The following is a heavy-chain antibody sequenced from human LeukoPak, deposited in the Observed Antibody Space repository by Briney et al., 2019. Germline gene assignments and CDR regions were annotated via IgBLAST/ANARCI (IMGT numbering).Heavy chain of an antibody. CDR1: GFTFSSYS. CDR2: ISSSTTYI. J-gene: IGHJ6*03. CDR3: ARDQAFTPNYYYYYMDV. V-gene: IGHV3-21*01. Sequence: GGTLRLSCAASGFTFSSYSMNWVRQAPGKGLEWVSSISSSTTYIYYADSVKGRFTISRDNAKNSLYLQMNSLRAEDTAVYYCARDQAFTPNYYYYYMDVWGKGTTVTVSS.